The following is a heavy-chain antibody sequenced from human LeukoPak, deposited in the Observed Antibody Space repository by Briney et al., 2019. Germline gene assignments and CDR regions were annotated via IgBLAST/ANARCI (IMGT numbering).Heavy chain of an antibody. CDR3: ARERGIGTHYYYYGMDV. V-gene: IGHV3-20*01. J-gene: IGHJ6*02. CDR1: GFTFSSNA. D-gene: IGHD3-16*01. CDR2: INWNGGST. Sequence: PGGSLRLSCAVSGFTFSSNAMSWVRQAPGKGLEWVSGINWNGGSTGYADSVKGRFTISRDNAKNSLYLQMNSLRAEDTALYHCARERGIGTHYYYYGMDVWGQGTTVTVSS.